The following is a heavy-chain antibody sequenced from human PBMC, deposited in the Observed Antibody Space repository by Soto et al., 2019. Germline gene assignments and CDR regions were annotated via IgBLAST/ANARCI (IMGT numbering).Heavy chain of an antibody. J-gene: IGHJ4*02. CDR1: GYTFTSYD. CDR2: MNPNSGNT. CDR3: ARGAFTRPRPWLDRVYYFDS. D-gene: IGHD5-18*01. Sequence: QVQLVQSGAEVKKPGASVKVSCKTSGYTFTSYDINWVRQATGQGLEWMGWMNPNSGNTGYAQKFQGRVTMTRDTSISTAYLELSRLTSQDTAVYYCARGAFTRPRPWLDRVYYFDSWGQGTLLTVSS. V-gene: IGHV1-8*01.